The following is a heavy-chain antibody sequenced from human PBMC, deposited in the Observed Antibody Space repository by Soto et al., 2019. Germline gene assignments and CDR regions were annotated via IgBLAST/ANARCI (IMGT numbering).Heavy chain of an antibody. CDR2: IYYTGNT. CDR3: ARDKAAVPGSWEFVS. CDR1: GGSISTYY. Sequence: SETLSLTCTVSGGSISTYYWSWIRQPPGKGLEWIGYIYYTGNTNYNPSLKSRVTISLDTSKDQFSLNLNSVTTADTAVYYCARDKAAVPGSWEFVSWGQGTLVTVSS. V-gene: IGHV4-59*01. J-gene: IGHJ4*02. D-gene: IGHD6-19*01.